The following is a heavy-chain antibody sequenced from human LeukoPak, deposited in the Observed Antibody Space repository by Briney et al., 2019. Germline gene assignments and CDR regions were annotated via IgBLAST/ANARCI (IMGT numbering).Heavy chain of an antibody. CDR2: INPHSGGT. CDR1: GYTFTGYY. J-gene: IGHJ4*02. V-gene: IGHV1-2*02. Sequence: ASVKVSCKASGYTFTGYYIHWVRQAPGQGLEWMGWINPHSGGTNYAQKFQGRATMTRDTSITTAYMELSRLRSDDTAVYYCARGNFRSGYWVDYWGQGTLVTVSS. CDR3: ARGNFRSGYWVDY. D-gene: IGHD3-3*01.